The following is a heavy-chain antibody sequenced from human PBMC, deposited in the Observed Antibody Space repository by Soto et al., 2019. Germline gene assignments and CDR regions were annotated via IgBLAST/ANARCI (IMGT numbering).Heavy chain of an antibody. CDR2: IYYTGSI. CDR3: ARDLRFRGFYGMDV. CDR1: GGSISSGGYY. Sequence: QVQLQESGPGLMKPSQTLSLTCTVSGGSISSGGYYWSWIRQHPGKGLEWIGYIYYTGSIYYNPSLKSRVTISVDTSNNQFSLKLSSVTAADTAVYYCARDLRFRGFYGMDVWGQGTTVTVSS. V-gene: IGHV4-31*03. J-gene: IGHJ6*02. D-gene: IGHD3-10*01.